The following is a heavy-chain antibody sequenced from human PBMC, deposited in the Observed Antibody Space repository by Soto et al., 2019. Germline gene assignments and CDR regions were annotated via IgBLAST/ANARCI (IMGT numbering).Heavy chain of an antibody. D-gene: IGHD5-12*01. CDR2: ISYDGSNK. V-gene: IGHV3-30-3*01. CDR1: GFTFSSYA. Sequence: QVQLVESGGGVVQPGRSLRLSCAASGFTFSSYAMHWVRQAPGKGLEWVAVISYDGSNKYYADSVKGRFTISRDNSKNTLYLQMNSLRAEDTAVYYCASLTVTTITDWGQGTMVTVSS. CDR3: ASLTVTTITD. J-gene: IGHJ3*01.